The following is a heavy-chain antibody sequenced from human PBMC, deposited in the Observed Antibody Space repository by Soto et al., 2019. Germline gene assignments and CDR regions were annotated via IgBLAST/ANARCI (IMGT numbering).Heavy chain of an antibody. CDR3: AKGDGAGFKS. Sequence: QVHLVQSGAEMKKPGSSVKVSCKVSGGDLTNSGISWVRQAPGQGLEWMGGIFPLLAMVDYSQKFQGRVTITAEESTNTAYMDLGSPRSEDTAVYYCAKGDGAGFKSWGQGTLVIVSS. J-gene: IGHJ4*02. CDR1: GGDLTNSG. CDR2: IFPLLAMV. V-gene: IGHV1-69*04. D-gene: IGHD1-26*01.